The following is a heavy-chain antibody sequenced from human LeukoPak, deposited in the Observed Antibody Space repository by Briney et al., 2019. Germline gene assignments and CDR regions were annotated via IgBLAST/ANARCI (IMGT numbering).Heavy chain of an antibody. CDR2: ISYDGSNK. CDR1: GFTFSSYG. Sequence: GRSLRLSCAASGFTFSSYGMHWVRQAPGKGLEWVAVISYDGSNKYYADSVKGRFTISRDNSKNTLYLQMNSLRAEDTAVYYCAKDQDIVVVPAAMLTNWFDPRGQGTLVTVSS. CDR3: AKDQDIVVVPAAMLTNWFDP. D-gene: IGHD2-2*01. J-gene: IGHJ5*02. V-gene: IGHV3-30*18.